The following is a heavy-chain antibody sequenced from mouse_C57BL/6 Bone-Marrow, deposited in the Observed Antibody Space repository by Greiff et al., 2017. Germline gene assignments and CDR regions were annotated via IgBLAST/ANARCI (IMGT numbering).Heavy chain of an antibody. CDR2: FHPYNDDT. CDR3: ARLNWDVGYFDC. Sequence: VKLMESGAELVKPGASVKMSCKASGYTFTTYPIEWMKQNHGKSLEWIGNFHPYNDDTKYNEKFKGKATLTVEKSSSTVYLELSRLTSDDSAVYYCARLNWDVGYFDCWGQGTTLTVSS. CDR1: GYTFTTYP. J-gene: IGHJ2*01. V-gene: IGHV1-47*01. D-gene: IGHD4-1*01.